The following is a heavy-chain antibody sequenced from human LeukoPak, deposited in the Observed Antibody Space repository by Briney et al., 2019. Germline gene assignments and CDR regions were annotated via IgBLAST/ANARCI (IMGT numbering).Heavy chain of an antibody. CDR1: GYTFTGYY. Sequence: ASVKVSCKASGYTFTGYYMHWVRQAPGQGLEWMGWINPNSGGTNYAQKFQGRVTMTRDTSISTAYMELSRLRSEDTAVYYCARVGIGSYYYYYYYYMDVWGKGTTVTVSS. J-gene: IGHJ6*03. CDR3: ARVGIGSYYYYYYYYMDV. D-gene: IGHD1-26*01. V-gene: IGHV1-2*02. CDR2: INPNSGGT.